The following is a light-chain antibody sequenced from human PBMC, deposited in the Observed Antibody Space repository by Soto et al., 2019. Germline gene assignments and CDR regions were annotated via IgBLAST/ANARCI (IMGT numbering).Light chain of an antibody. CDR1: QSVSSSY. V-gene: IGKV3-20*01. CDR2: GAS. J-gene: IGKJ1*01. Sequence: NVLKNCPGTLSLSTGERATLSCRASQSVSSSYLAWYQQKPGQAPRLLIYGASSRATGIPDRFSGSGSGTDFTLTISRLEPEDFAVYYCQQYGSSPVTFGQGSMVDI. CDR3: QQYGSSPVT.